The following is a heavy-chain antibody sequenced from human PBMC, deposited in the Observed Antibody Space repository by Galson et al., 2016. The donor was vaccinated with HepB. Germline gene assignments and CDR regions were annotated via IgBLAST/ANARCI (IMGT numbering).Heavy chain of an antibody. CDR3: ARRGTSGVSYYPGPDV. Sequence: QSGAEVKKPGESLRISCKGSGYTFTTYWISWVRQMPGKGLEWMGRIDPRDSYTNYSPSFEGHVTISADTSLSTAYLQWSSLKASDTATYYCARRGTSGVSYYPGPDVWGQGTTVTVSS. D-gene: IGHD1-26*01. CDR1: GYTFTTYW. J-gene: IGHJ6*02. CDR2: IDPRDSYT. V-gene: IGHV5-10-1*01.